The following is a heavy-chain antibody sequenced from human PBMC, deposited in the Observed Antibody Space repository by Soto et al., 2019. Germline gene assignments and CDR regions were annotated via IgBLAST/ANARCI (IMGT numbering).Heavy chain of an antibody. CDR1: GGSVSSGDYF. J-gene: IGHJ6*02. CDR2: IFYTGTT. CDR3: ARNSGRGNFGYYGMDV. Sequence: SETLSLTCTVSGGSVSSGDYFWTWVRQPPGKGLECIGYIFYTGTTYYNPSLESRLTMSVDMSKNQFSLKLRSMTAADTAVYFCARNSGRGNFGYYGMDVWGQGTTVTVSS. V-gene: IGHV4-30-4*01. D-gene: IGHD3-10*01.